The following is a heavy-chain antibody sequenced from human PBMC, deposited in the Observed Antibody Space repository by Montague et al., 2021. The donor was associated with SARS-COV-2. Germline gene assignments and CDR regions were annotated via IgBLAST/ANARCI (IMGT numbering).Heavy chain of an antibody. Sequence: SETLSLTCAVYGGSFSGYYWSWVRQPPGKGLEWIGEINHSGSTNYNPSLKSRATISVDTSKKQFSLRLNPVTAADTAVYYCATVQKVSLIIMFRSGWFDPWGQGTLVTVSS. CDR1: GGSFSGYY. D-gene: IGHD3-22*01. CDR2: INHSGST. CDR3: ATVQKVSLIIMFRSGWFDP. V-gene: IGHV4-34*01. J-gene: IGHJ5*02.